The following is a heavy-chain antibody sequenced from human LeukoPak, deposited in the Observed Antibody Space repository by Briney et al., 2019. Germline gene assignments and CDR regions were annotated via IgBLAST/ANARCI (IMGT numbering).Heavy chain of an antibody. CDR1: YGSISGYF. CDR3: ARDRRSATVNSYYYYLDV. D-gene: IGHD4-11*01. J-gene: IGHJ6*03. CDR2: IDTSGST. V-gene: IGHV4-4*07. Sequence: SETLSLTCTLPYGSISGYFWSWARQTAGKGLEWIGRIDTSGSTNCNASLKSRVTMSVDTSKNQVSLKLTSVTAADTALYFCARDRRSATVNSYYYYLDVWGKGTTVTVSS.